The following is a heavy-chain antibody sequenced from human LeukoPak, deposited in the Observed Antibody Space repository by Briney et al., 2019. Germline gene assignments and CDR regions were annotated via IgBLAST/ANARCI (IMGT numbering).Heavy chain of an antibody. V-gene: IGHV1-18*01. Sequence: ASVKVSCKASGYTFTSYDINWVRQAPGQGLEWMGWISAYNGNTNYAQKLQGRVTMTTDTSTSTAYMELRSLRSDDTAVYYCARAHKYYYGSGSYYNVQRLGSFDYWGQGTLVTVSS. CDR1: GYTFTSYD. D-gene: IGHD3-10*01. CDR2: ISAYNGNT. CDR3: ARAHKYYYGSGSYYNVQRLGSFDY. J-gene: IGHJ4*02.